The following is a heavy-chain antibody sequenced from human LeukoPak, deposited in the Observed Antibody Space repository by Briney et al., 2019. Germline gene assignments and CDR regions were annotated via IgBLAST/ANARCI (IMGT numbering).Heavy chain of an antibody. V-gene: IGHV3-64D*06. CDR1: GFTFSSYA. Sequence: GGSLRLSCSASGFTFSSYAMHWVRQAPGKGLEYVSAISGNGGVTYYADSVKGRFTISRDNSKNTLYLQMSGLRAEDTAVYYCSGGVQVERPCGYYYRRDVWGKGNAFTVSS. CDR3: SGGVQVERPCGYYYRRDV. D-gene: IGHD1-1*01. CDR2: ISGNGGVT. J-gene: IGHJ6*04.